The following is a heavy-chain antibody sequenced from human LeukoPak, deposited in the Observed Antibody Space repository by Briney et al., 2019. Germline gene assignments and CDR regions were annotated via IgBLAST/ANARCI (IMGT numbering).Heavy chain of an antibody. CDR1: GFTFSDYY. CDR3: AKAGAVVVVAAKYFDY. V-gene: IGHV3-23*01. D-gene: IGHD2-15*01. CDR2: ISGSGGST. J-gene: IGHJ4*02. Sequence: PGGSLRLSCAASGFTFSDYYMSWVRQAPGKGLEWVSAISGSGGSTYYADSVKGRFTISRDNSKNTLYLQMNSLRAEDTAVYYCAKAGAVVVVAAKYFDYWGQGTLVTVSS.